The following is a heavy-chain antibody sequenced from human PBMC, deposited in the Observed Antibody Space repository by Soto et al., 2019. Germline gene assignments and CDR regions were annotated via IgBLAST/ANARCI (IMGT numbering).Heavy chain of an antibody. V-gene: IGHV4-59*01. CDR1: GGSISSYY. J-gene: IGHJ6*02. CDR3: ARDKRSYYYYYGMDV. CDR2: IYYSGST. Sequence: SETLSLTCTVSGGSISSYYWSWIRQPPGKGLEWIGYIYYSGSTNYNPSLKSRVTISVDTSKNQFSLKLSSVTAADTAVYYCARDKRSYYYYYGMDVWGQGTTVTVSS.